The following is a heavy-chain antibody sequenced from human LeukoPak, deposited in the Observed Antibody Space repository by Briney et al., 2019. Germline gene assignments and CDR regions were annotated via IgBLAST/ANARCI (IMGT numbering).Heavy chain of an antibody. D-gene: IGHD1-26*01. CDR3: ARDRTVGATSGDYFDY. J-gene: IGHJ4*02. CDR1: GGSISSYY. V-gene: IGHV4-4*07. Sequence: SETLSLTCTVSGGSISSYYWSWIRQPAGKGLEWIGRIYTSGSTNYNPSLKSRVTISVDKSKNQFSLKLSSVTAADTAVYYCARDRTVGATSGDYFDYWGQGTLVTVSS. CDR2: IYTSGST.